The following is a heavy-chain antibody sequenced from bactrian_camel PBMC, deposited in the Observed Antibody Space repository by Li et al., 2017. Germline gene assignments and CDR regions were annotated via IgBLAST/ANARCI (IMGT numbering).Heavy chain of an antibody. J-gene: IGHJ4*01. D-gene: IGHD1*01. CDR3: AADEVCYSGSWRAIH. Sequence: DVQLVESGGGLVQPGGFLRLSCAVSGLTFADYDMGWFRQAPGKEREGVAAIYTGLGTTYYADSVKGRFTISQDNAKNTVYLQMNSLKPEDTAVYYCAADEVCYSGSWRAIHWGQGTQVTVS. CDR2: IYTGLGTT. CDR1: GLTFADYD. V-gene: IGHV3S40*01.